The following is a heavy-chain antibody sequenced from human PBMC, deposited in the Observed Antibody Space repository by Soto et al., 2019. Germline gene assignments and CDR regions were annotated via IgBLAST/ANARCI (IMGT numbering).Heavy chain of an antibody. J-gene: IGHJ4*02. Sequence: VSGPTLVNPTQTLTLTCTFSGFSLSTTGVGVAWIRQPPRKALEWLALIYWNDDKRYSPSLRSRLTIAKDTSKNQVVLTMTNVDPVDTATYYRAHRLSLTLSGTSGYIFDYWGQGALVTVT. V-gene: IGHV2-5*01. D-gene: IGHD3-22*01. CDR2: IYWNDDK. CDR3: AHRLSLTLSGTSGYIFDY. CDR1: GFSLSTTGVG.